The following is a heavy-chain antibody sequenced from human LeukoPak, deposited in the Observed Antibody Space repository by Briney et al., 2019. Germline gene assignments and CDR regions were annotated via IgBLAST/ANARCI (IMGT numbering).Heavy chain of an antibody. J-gene: IGHJ4*02. CDR3: ASQYCSSTSCYTFDY. V-gene: IGHV1-69*04. CDR1: GGTFSSYA. D-gene: IGHD2-2*01. CDR2: IIPILGIA. Sequence: SVKVSCKASGGTFSSYAISWVRQAPGQGLEWMGRIIPILGIANYAQKFQGRVTITADKSTSTAYMELSSLRSEDTAVYYCASQYCSSTSCYTFDYWGQGTLVTVSS.